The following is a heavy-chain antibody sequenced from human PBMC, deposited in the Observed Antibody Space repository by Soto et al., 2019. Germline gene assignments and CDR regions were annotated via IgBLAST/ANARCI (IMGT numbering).Heavy chain of an antibody. D-gene: IGHD6-6*01. CDR1: GGSISSGDYY. V-gene: IGHV4-30-2*01. J-gene: IGHJ4*02. Sequence: SETLSLTCTVSGGSISSGDYYWSWIRQPPGKGLEWIGYIYHSGSTYYNPSLKSRVTISVDRSKNQFSLKLSSVTAADTAVYYCARYSIAARRGIDYWGQGNLVTVSS. CDR3: ARYSIAARRGIDY. CDR2: IYHSGST.